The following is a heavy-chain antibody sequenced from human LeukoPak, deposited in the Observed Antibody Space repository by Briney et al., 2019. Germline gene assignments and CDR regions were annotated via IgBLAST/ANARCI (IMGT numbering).Heavy chain of an antibody. CDR2: INAGNGNT. D-gene: IGHD3-3*01. CDR3: ARGAAVLRFLEWSDDAFDI. J-gene: IGHJ3*02. V-gene: IGHV1-3*01. Sequence: GASVKVSRKASGYSFTDYAMHWVRQAPGQRLEWMGWINAGNGNTKYSQKFQGRVTITRDTSASTAYMELSSLRSEDTAVYYCARGAAVLRFLEWSDDAFDIWGQGTMVTVSS. CDR1: GYSFTDYA.